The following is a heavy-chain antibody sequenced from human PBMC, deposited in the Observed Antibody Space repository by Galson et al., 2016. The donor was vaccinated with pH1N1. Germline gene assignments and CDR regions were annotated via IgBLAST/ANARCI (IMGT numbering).Heavy chain of an antibody. D-gene: IGHD4-17*01. CDR1: GFTFSHYA. V-gene: IGHV3-30-3*01. Sequence: LRLSCAASGFTFSHYAMHWVRQAPGKGLEWVAVISYVESNKDYADSVKGRFTVSRDNSKNTLYLQMNSLRAEETALYYCARDHVYGDYFERFFDLWGRGTLVTVSS. CDR3: ARDHVYGDYFERFFDL. J-gene: IGHJ2*01. CDR2: ISYVESNK.